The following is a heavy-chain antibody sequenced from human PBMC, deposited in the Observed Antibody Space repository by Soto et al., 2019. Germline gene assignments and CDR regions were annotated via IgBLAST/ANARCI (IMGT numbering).Heavy chain of an antibody. CDR1: GYTFTGYY. CDR3: ARDQSYSSSWDVPDY. CDR2: INPNSGGT. V-gene: IGHV1-2*04. J-gene: IGHJ4*02. Sequence: QVQLVQSGAEVKKPGASVKVSCKASGYTFTGYYMHWVRQAPGQGLEWMGWINPNSGGTNYAQKFQGWVTMTRDTSISTAYMELSRLRSDDTAVYYCARDQSYSSSWDVPDYWGEGTLVTVSS. D-gene: IGHD6-13*01.